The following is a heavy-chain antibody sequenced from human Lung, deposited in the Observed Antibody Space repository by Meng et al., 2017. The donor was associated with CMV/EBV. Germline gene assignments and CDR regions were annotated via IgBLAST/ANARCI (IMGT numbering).Heavy chain of an antibody. D-gene: IGHD2-15*01. V-gene: IGHV1-2*02. J-gene: IGHJ4*02. CDR3: VRGGIVMVPPVNNIRD. Sequence: ASXXVSXKASGYTFTGYYMHWVRQAPGQGLEWMGWINPNSGDTNYAQKFQGRVTMTRDTSINTAYMELSRLRSDDTVMYYCVRGGIVMVPPVNNIRDWGQGTLVTVSS. CDR2: INPNSGDT. CDR1: GYTFTGYY.